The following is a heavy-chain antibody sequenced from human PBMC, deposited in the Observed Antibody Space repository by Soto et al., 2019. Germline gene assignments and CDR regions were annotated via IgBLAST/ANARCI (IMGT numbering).Heavy chain of an antibody. D-gene: IGHD6-6*01. CDR3: VPLQPSAIVGRPGVDV. V-gene: IGHV1-69*01. Sequence: QVQLVQSGAEVKKPGSSVKVSCKASGDTFSRYAITWVRQAPGQGLEWMGGVIPLFHTTNYAQKFQGRVTITADESTTTAYMELSDLRSEDTAVYYCVPLQPSAIVGRPGVDVWGQGTTVTVSS. CDR1: GDTFSRYA. J-gene: IGHJ6*02. CDR2: VIPLFHTT.